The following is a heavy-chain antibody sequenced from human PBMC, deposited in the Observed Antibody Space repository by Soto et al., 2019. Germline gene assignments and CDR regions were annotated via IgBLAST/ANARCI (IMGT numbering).Heavy chain of an antibody. CDR3: ASVDTAMVRSYGMDV. V-gene: IGHV1-18*01. D-gene: IGHD5-18*01. CDR2: ISAYNGNT. J-gene: IGHJ6*02. CDR1: GYTFTSYG. Sequence: ASVKVSCKASGYTFTSYGISWVRQAPGQGLEWMGWISAYNGNTNYAQKLQGRVTMTTDTSTSTAYMELRSLRSDDTAVYYCASVDTAMVRSYGMDVWDQGTKVTVSS.